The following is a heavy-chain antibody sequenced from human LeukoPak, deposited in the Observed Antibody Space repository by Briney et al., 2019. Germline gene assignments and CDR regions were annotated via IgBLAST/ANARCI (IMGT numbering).Heavy chain of an antibody. V-gene: IGHV4-61*02. CDR2: ISSSGST. J-gene: IGHJ3*02. CDR3: ARLGWQWLAYAFDI. D-gene: IGHD6-19*01. CDR1: GDSISSGDYY. Sequence: SETLSLTCTVSGDSISSGDYYWSWIRQPAGKGLEWIGRISSSGSTNYNPSLKSRVTISVDTSKNQFSLKLSSVTAADTAVYYCARLGWQWLAYAFDIWGQGTMVTVSS.